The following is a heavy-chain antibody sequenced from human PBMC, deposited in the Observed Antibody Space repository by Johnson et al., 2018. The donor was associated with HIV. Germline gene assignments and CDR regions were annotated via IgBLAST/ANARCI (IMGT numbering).Heavy chain of an antibody. CDR1: GFTFSSYA. V-gene: IGHV3-30*04. CDR2: ISYDGSNK. Sequence: QVQLVESGGGVVQPGRSLRLSSAASGFTFSSYAMHWVRQAPGKGLEWVAVISYDGSNKYYADSVQGRFTISRDNSKNTLYLQMNSLRAEDTAVYYCARGEWSSSKGGSFDMWGQGTLVTVSS. D-gene: IGHD6-13*01. CDR3: ARGEWSSSKGGSFDM. J-gene: IGHJ3*02.